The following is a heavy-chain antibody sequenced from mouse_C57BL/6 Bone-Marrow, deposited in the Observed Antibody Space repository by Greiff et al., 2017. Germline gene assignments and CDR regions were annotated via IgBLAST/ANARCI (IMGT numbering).Heavy chain of an antibody. V-gene: IGHV1-63*01. Sequence: QVQLKESGAELVRPGTSVKMSCKASGYTFTNYWIGWAKQRPGHGLEWIGDIYPGGGYTNYNEKFKGKATLTADKSSSTAYMQFSSLTSEDSAIYYCARTSGTTPHFDYWGQGTTLTVSS. CDR1: GYTFTNYW. D-gene: IGHD1-1*01. CDR3: ARTSGTTPHFDY. J-gene: IGHJ2*01. CDR2: IYPGGGYT.